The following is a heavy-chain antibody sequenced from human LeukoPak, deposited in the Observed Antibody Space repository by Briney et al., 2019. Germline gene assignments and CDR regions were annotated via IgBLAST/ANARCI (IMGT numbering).Heavy chain of an antibody. CDR1: GASISNPDYY. V-gene: IGHV4-39*01. CDR2: VDYSGGT. CDR3: ARRSNKGPYSYITNDY. Sequence: PSETLSLTCTVSGASISNPDYYWGWNRQPPGKGLEWIGSVDYSGGTYYNPSLNGRVTIAVDTSSDQVSLNLNSVTAADTAVYYCARRSNKGPYSYITNDYWGQGTLVTVSS. D-gene: IGHD5-18*01. J-gene: IGHJ4*02.